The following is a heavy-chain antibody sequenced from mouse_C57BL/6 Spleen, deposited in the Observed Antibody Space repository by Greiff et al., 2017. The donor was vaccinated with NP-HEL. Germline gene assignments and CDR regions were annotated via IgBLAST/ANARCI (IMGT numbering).Heavy chain of an antibody. CDR3: ARGYYGSSLAWFAY. Sequence: EVMLVESGGGLVKPGGSLKLSCAASGFTFSDYGMHWVRQAPEKGLEWVAYISSGRSTIYYADTVTGRFTISRDNAKNTLFLQMTSLRSEDTGMYYCARGYYGSSLAWFAYWGQGTLVTVSA. J-gene: IGHJ3*01. CDR2: ISSGRSTI. CDR1: GFTFSDYG. D-gene: IGHD1-1*01. V-gene: IGHV5-17*01.